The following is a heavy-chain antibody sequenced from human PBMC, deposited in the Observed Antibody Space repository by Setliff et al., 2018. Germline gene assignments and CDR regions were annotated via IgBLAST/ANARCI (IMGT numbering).Heavy chain of an antibody. V-gene: IGHV4-61*09. Sequence: KTSETLSLTCTVSGGSISSGVYYWTWIRQPAGKGLEWIGHVYSRGTTNYNPSLKSRLTISADTSKNQFPLRLSSVTAADTAVYYCARGRFQYVGDSYYFDYWGQGDLVTVSS. CDR2: VYSRGTT. CDR3: ARGRFQYVGDSYYFDY. CDR1: GGSISSGVYY. D-gene: IGHD4-17*01. J-gene: IGHJ4*02.